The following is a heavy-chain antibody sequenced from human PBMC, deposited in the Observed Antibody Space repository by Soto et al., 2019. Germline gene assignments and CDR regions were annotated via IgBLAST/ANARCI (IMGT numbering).Heavy chain of an antibody. J-gene: IGHJ4*02. D-gene: IGHD6-19*01. CDR3: ARGYSSGWYRGSIDY. V-gene: IGHV3-66*01. Sequence: EVQLVESGGGLVQPGGSLRLSCAASGFTVSSNYMSWVRQAPGKGLEWVSVIYSGGTTYYADSVKGRFTISRDNSKNTLYLQMKSLRAEDTAVYYCARGYSSGWYRGSIDYWGQGTLVTVSS. CDR1: GFTVSSNY. CDR2: IYSGGTT.